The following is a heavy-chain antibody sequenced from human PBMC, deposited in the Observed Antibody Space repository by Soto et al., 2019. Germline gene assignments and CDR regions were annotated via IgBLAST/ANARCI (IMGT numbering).Heavy chain of an antibody. CDR1: GGSISGYY. CDR3: ARDQLSSGLYVWFDP. Sequence: SETLSLTCTVSGGSISGYYWNWIRQPPGKGLEWIGYIYYDGSTSYNPSLRSRVTISVDTSKNQFSLILSSVTSADTAVYYCARDQLSSGLYVWFDPWGQGTLVTVSS. D-gene: IGHD6-25*01. V-gene: IGHV4-59*01. CDR2: IYYDGST. J-gene: IGHJ5*02.